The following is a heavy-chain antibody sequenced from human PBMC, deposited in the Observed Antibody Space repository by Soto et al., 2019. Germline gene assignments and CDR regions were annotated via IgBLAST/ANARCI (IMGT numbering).Heavy chain of an antibody. CDR1: GFTFSNYW. D-gene: IGHD3-22*01. CDR3: ARKVYYYDTSPEAWFGP. J-gene: IGHJ5*02. V-gene: IGHV3-7*03. CDR2: IRQDGSEE. Sequence: PGGSLRLSCTASGFTFSNYWMSWVRQAPGKGLEWVANIRQDGSEEYYVDSVKGRFTISRDNAKNSLYLQMDSLRAEDTAVYYCARKVYYYDTSPEAWFGPWGQGTLVTVSS.